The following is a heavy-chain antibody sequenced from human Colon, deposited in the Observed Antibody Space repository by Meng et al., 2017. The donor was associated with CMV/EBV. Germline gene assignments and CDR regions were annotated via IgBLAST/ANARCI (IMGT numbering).Heavy chain of an antibody. D-gene: IGHD5-18*01. CDR2: MRFDGGNE. Sequence: GGSLRLSCAASGFTLTSYGMHWVRQAPGKGLEWVSFMRFDGGNEYYADSVQGRFTISRDNSQNTVYLQMNGLRVEDTAMYYCVGQRGDSPFAYWGQGALVTVSS. CDR3: VGQRGDSPFAY. V-gene: IGHV3-30*02. CDR1: GFTLTSYG. J-gene: IGHJ4*02.